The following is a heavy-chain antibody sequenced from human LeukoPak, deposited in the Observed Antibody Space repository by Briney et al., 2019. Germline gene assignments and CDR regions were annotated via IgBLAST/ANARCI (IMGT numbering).Heavy chain of an antibody. CDR3: ARDGYSYAYFDY. CDR2: IWYDGSNK. Sequence: PGGSLRLSCAASGFTFSSYGMHWVRQAPGKGLEWVAVIWYDGSNKYYADSVKGRFTISRDNSKNTLYLQMNSLRAEDTAVYYCARDGYSYAYFDYWGQGTLGTVSS. J-gene: IGHJ4*02. V-gene: IGHV3-33*01. CDR1: GFTFSSYG. D-gene: IGHD5-18*01.